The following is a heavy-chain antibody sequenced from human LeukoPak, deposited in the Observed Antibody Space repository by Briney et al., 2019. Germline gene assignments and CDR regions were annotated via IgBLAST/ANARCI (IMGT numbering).Heavy chain of an antibody. CDR2: INTDGSNT. CDR3: AKDMGPPDDYSNYVGDY. J-gene: IGHJ4*02. CDR1: GFTFSSYW. D-gene: IGHD4-11*01. V-gene: IGHV3-74*01. Sequence: QPGGSLRLSCAASGFTFSSYWMHWVRQTPGKGLVWVSAINTDGSNTRYADSVKGRFTISRDNAKNTLYLQMNSLRAEDTAVYYCAKDMGPPDDYSNYVGDYWGQGTLVTVSS.